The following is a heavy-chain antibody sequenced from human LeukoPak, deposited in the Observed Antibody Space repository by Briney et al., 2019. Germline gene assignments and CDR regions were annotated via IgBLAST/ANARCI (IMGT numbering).Heavy chain of an antibody. CDR3: ARVPKWELLDAFDI. Sequence: GGSLRLSCAASGFTFSSYWMHWVRQAPGKGLVWVSRINSDGSSTSYADSVKGRFTVSRDNAKNTLYLQMSSLRAEDTAVYYCARVPKWELLDAFDIWGQGTMVTVSS. V-gene: IGHV3-74*01. CDR1: GFTFSSYW. CDR2: INSDGSST. D-gene: IGHD1-26*01. J-gene: IGHJ3*02.